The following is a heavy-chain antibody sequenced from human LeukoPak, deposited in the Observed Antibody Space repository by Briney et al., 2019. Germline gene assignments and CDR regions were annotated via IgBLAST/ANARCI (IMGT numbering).Heavy chain of an antibody. Sequence: HPGGSLRLSCAASGFTFSSYAMSWVRQAPGKGLEWVAVISYDGSNKYYADSVKGRFTISRDNSKNTLYLQMNSLRAEDTAVYYCAKDLFNSDYYFDYWGQGTLVTVSS. D-gene: IGHD2/OR15-2a*01. J-gene: IGHJ4*02. CDR3: AKDLFNSDYYFDY. CDR1: GFTFSSYA. V-gene: IGHV3-30*18. CDR2: ISYDGSNK.